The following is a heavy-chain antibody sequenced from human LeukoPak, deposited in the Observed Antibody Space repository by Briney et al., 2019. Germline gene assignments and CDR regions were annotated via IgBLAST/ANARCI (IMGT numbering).Heavy chain of an antibody. CDR2: IHTSGST. J-gene: IGHJ2*01. CDR1: GVSISSYY. Sequence: PSETLSPTCTVSGVSISSYYWSWIRQPAGKGLEWIGRIHTSGSTKYNPSLKSRVTMSVDTSKNQFSLKLSSVTAADTAVYYCARGLERNWYFDLWGRGTLVTVSS. CDR3: ARGLERNWYFDL. V-gene: IGHV4-4*07.